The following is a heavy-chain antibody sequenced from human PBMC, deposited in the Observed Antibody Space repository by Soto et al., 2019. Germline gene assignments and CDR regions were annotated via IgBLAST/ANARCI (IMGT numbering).Heavy chain of an antibody. CDR3: ARDGWVTTGRFDP. J-gene: IGHJ5*02. Sequence: ASVKVSCKASGYSFTTYGMHWVRQAPGQRLEWMGWIDAGNGNTKYSLEVQGRVTITRDTSATTAYMELSSLKSEDTAVYYCARDGWVTTGRFDPWGQGTLVTVSS. D-gene: IGHD4-17*01. CDR2: IDAGNGNT. V-gene: IGHV1-3*01. CDR1: GYSFTTYG.